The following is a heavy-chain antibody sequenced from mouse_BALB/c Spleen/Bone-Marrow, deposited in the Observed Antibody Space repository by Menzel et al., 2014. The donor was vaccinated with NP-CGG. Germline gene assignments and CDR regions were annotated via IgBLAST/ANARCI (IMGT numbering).Heavy chain of an antibody. J-gene: IGHJ1*01. CDR3: ARVYGWYFDV. CDR1: GFTFSSYG. V-gene: IGHV5-6-3*01. D-gene: IGHD1-1*01. CDR2: INNNGGST. Sequence: EVMLVESGGGLVQPGGSLKLSCVASGFTFSSYGMSWVRQTPDKRLELVATINNNGGSTYYPDSVKGQFTISRDNDKNTLYLQMSSLKSEDTAMYYCARVYGWYFDVWGAGTTVTVSS.